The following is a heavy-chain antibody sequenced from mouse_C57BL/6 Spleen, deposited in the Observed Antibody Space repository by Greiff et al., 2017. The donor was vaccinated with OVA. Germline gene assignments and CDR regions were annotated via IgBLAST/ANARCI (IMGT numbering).Heavy chain of an antibody. CDR3: ARDKGGGSFDY. V-gene: IGHV5-4*01. CDR1: GFTFRSYA. Sequence: DVHLVEPGGGLVKPGGSLKLSCAASGFTFRSYAMSWVRQTPEKRLEWVATISDGGSYTYYPDNVKGRFTISRDNAKNNLYLQMSNLKSEDTAMYYCARDKGGGSFDYWGQGTTLTVSS. J-gene: IGHJ2*01. D-gene: IGHD1-1*02. CDR2: ISDGGSYT.